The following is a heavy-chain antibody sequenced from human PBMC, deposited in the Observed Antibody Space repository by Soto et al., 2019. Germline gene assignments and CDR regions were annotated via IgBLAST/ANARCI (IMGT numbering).Heavy chain of an antibody. Sequence: QVQLQQWGAGLLKPSETLSLTCAVYGGSFSGYYWSWIRQPPGKGLEWIGEINHSGSTNYNPSLKSRVTISVDTFKNQFSLKLSSVTAADTAVYYCARGFKPNYYYYGMDVWGQGTTVTVSS. CDR3: ARGFKPNYYYYGMDV. J-gene: IGHJ6*02. CDR1: GGSFSGYY. CDR2: INHSGST. V-gene: IGHV4-34*01.